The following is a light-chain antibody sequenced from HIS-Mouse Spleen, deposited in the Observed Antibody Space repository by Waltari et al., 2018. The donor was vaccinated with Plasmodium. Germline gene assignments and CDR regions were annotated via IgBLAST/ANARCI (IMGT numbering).Light chain of an antibody. J-gene: IGKJ3*01. V-gene: IGKV3-15*01. CDR2: GAS. Sequence: EIAMTQSPATLSVSQGDRATLSCSASQSVSSNLAWYQQKPGQAPRILIYGASTRATGIPARFSGSWSGTEFTLTISSLQSEDFAVYYCQQYNNWSFTFGPGTKVDIK. CDR1: QSVSSN. CDR3: QQYNNWSFT.